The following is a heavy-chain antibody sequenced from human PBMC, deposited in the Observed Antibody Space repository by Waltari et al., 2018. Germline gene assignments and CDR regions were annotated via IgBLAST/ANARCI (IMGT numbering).Heavy chain of an antibody. V-gene: IGHV1-2*06. Sequence: QVQLVHSGAEVKKPGASVKVSCKASGYTFTGNYMHWVRQAPGQGLRWRGRINPNRGGTNYAQKVPGRVTMNRDTSISTAYMELSRLRSDDTAVYYCARIFSRGYEGFDYWGQGTLVTVSS. CDR2: INPNRGGT. CDR1: GYTFTGNY. D-gene: IGHD5-12*01. CDR3: ARIFSRGYEGFDY. J-gene: IGHJ4*02.